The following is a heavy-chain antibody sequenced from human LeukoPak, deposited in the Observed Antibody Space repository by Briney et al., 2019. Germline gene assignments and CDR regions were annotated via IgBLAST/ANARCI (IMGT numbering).Heavy chain of an antibody. CDR2: IYYSGST. V-gene: IGHV4-59*01. Sequence: PSETLSLTCAVYGGSFSAYYWSWIRQPPGKGLEWIGYIYYSGSTNYNPSLKSRVTISVDTSKNQFSLKLSSVTAADTAVYYCARSDASLRLLEWPYYYGMDVWGQGTTVTVSS. CDR3: ARSDASLRLLEWPYYYGMDV. CDR1: GGSFSAYY. J-gene: IGHJ6*02. D-gene: IGHD3-3*01.